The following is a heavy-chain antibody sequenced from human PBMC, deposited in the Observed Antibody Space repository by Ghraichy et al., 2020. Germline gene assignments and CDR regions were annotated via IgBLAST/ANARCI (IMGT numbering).Heavy chain of an antibody. J-gene: IGHJ2*01. Sequence: LSLTCAASGFTFSRYDMHWVRQATGKGLEWVSVSGTAGDSYYPGSMKGRFTVSRENAKNSLYLQMDDLRAGDTAVYYCARDGGTAAAFAQHWYFDLWGRGTLVTVSS. V-gene: IGHV3-13*01. CDR3: ARDGGTAAAFAQHWYFDL. CDR1: GFTFSRYD. D-gene: IGHD6-13*01. CDR2: SGTAGDS.